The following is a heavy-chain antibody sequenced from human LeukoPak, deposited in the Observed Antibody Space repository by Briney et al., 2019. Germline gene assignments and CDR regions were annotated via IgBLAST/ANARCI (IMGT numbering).Heavy chain of an antibody. V-gene: IGHV4-59*01. CDR1: GGSISSYY. Sequence: SETLSLTCTVSGGSISSYYWSWIRQPPGKGLEWIGYIYYSGSTNYNPSLKSQVTISVDTSKNQFSLKLSSVTAADTAVYYCARQGGRSASIAARPDDTDYWGQGTLVTVSS. J-gene: IGHJ4*02. CDR2: IYYSGST. D-gene: IGHD6-6*01. CDR3: ARQGGRSASIAARPDDTDY.